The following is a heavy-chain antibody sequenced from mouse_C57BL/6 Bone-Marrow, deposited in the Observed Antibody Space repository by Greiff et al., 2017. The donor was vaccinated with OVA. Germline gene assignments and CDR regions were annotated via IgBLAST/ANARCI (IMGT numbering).Heavy chain of an antibody. CDR2: ISDGGSYT. CDR3: ARGLLYYGSSYNYAMDY. D-gene: IGHD1-1*01. CDR1: GFTFSSYA. J-gene: IGHJ4*01. Sequence: EVQRVESGGGLVKPGGSLKLSCAASGFTFSSYAMSWVRQTPEKRLEWVATISDGGSYTYYPDNVKGRFTISRDNAKNNLYLQMSHLKSEDTAMYYCARGLLYYGSSYNYAMDYWGQGTSVTVSS. V-gene: IGHV5-4*01.